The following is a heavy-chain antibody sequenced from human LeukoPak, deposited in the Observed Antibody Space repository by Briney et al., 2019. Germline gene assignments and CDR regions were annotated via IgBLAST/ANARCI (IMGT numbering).Heavy chain of an antibody. J-gene: IGHJ3*02. CDR3: ARVRTGTRGDAFDI. CDR2: IYTSGST. D-gene: IGHD1-7*01. CDR1: GGSISSYY. Sequence: PSETLSLTCTVSGGSISSYYWSWIRQPARKGLEWIGRIYTSGSTNYNPSLKSRVTMSVDTSKNQFSLELSSVTAADTAVYYCARVRTGTRGDAFDIWGQGTMVTVSS. V-gene: IGHV4-4*07.